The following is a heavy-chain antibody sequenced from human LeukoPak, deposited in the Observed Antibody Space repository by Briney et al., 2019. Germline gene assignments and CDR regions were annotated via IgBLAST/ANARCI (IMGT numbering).Heavy chain of an antibody. CDR2: VSSSGTTI. CDR3: AKGRHYDYVWGSYRSWGPVDY. CDR1: GFTFSDYH. Sequence: PGGSLRLSCAASGFTFSDYHMTWIRQASGKGLEWVSYVSSSGTTIYYADSVKGRFTISRDNSKNTLYLQMNSLRAEDTAVYYCAKGRHYDYVWGSYRSWGPVDYWGQGTLVTVSS. J-gene: IGHJ4*02. V-gene: IGHV3-11*04. D-gene: IGHD3-16*01.